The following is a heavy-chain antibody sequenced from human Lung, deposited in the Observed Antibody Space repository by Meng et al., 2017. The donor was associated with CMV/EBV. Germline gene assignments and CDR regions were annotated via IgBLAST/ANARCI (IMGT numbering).Heavy chain of an antibody. Sequence: AEWKKPGASVKVSCKASGYTLTSYAMHWVRQAPGQRLEWMGWINAGNGNTKYSQRFQGRVTITRDTSASTAYMELSSLRSEDTTVYYCARAGYDSSGYYPQPFDYWGQGTLVTVSS. V-gene: IGHV1-3*01. CDR2: INAGNGNT. J-gene: IGHJ4*02. CDR1: GYTLTSYA. D-gene: IGHD3-22*01. CDR3: ARAGYDSSGYYPQPFDY.